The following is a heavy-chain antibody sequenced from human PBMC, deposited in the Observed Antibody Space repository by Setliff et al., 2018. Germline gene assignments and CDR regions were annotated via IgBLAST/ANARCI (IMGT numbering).Heavy chain of an antibody. Sequence: GGSLRLSCAASGFTFSSYWMSWVRQAPGKGLERVANIKQDGSEKYYVDSVKGRFTISRDNAKNSLYLQMNSLRAEDTAVYYCAKDRNGYSSGWTLFDYWGQGTLVTVSS. CDR1: GFTFSSYW. V-gene: IGHV3-7*01. D-gene: IGHD6-19*01. CDR3: AKDRNGYSSGWTLFDY. J-gene: IGHJ4*02. CDR2: IKQDGSEK.